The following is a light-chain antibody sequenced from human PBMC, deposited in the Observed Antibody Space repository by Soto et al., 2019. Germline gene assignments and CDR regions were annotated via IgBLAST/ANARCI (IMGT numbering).Light chain of an antibody. CDR1: QSVSSN. V-gene: IGKV3-15*01. Sequence: ETVMTQSPATLSLSPGERATLSCRASQSVSSNLAWYQQKPGQAPRLLIYGASTRATGIPARFSGSGSGTEFTLTISSLQSEDLGVYYCQQYKNWITIGQGTRLEIK. CDR3: QQYKNWIT. J-gene: IGKJ5*01. CDR2: GAS.